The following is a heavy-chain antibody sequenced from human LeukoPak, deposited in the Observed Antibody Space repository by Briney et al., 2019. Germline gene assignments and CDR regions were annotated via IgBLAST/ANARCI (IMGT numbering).Heavy chain of an antibody. D-gene: IGHD2-15*01. Sequence: ASVKVSCKASGYTFTSYYMHWVRQAPGQGLEWMGIINPSGGSTSYAQKFQGRVTMTRDTSTSTVYMELSSLRSEDTAVYYCARARLDCSGGSCYPAPSYYYYMGGWGKGTTVNGS. CDR1: GYTFTSYY. V-gene: IGHV1-46*01. CDR3: ARARLDCSGGSCYPAPSYYYYMGG. CDR2: INPSGGST. J-gene: IGHJ6*03.